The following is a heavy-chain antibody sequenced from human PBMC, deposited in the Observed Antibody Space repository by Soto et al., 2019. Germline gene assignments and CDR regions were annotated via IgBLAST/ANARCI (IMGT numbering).Heavy chain of an antibody. J-gene: IGHJ4*02. CDR2: ISGSGTDT. D-gene: IGHD6-6*01. V-gene: IGHV3-11*04. CDR3: ARDRVEYSSAYVDY. Sequence: FQSLSGRAAECNFGDHYMTLIRKDPGKGLEWISYISGSGTDTYYADSVKGRFTVTRDNAKNSLYLQMNSLRAEDTAVYYCARDRVEYSSAYVDYWGQGTLVTGSS. CDR1: ECNFGDHY.